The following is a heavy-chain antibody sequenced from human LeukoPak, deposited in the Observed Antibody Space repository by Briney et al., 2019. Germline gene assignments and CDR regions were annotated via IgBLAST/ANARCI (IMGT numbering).Heavy chain of an antibody. J-gene: IGHJ6*03. Sequence: GGSLRLSCAASGFTFSSYAMSWVRQAPGKGLEWVSAISGSGGSTYYADSVKGRFTISRDNAKNSLYLQMNSLRAEDTAVYYCARDASAGVYDFWSGKYYYYYMDVWGKGTTVTVSS. CDR2: ISGSGGST. CDR3: ARDASAGVYDFWSGKYYYYYMDV. CDR1: GFTFSSYA. V-gene: IGHV3-23*01. D-gene: IGHD3-3*01.